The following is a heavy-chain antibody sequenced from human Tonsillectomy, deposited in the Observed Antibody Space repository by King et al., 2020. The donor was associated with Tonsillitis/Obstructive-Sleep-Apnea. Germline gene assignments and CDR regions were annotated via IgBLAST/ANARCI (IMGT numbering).Heavy chain of an antibody. CDR1: GFTFRSYV. J-gene: IGHJ6*03. Sequence: VQLVESGGGVGQPGRSLRLSCEAAGFTFRSYVMHWVRQAPGKGLEWVADISHDGRNKQYADSVKGRFTISRDNSKNTLYLQMNSLRADDTAVYYCARDHFREVWGKGTTVTVSS. CDR2: ISHDGRNK. CDR3: ARDHFREV. V-gene: IGHV3-30*01.